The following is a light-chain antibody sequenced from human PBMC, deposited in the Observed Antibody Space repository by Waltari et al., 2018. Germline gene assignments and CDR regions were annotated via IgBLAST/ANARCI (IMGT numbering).Light chain of an antibody. CDR1: ELPRKY. CDR2: EDT. J-gene: IGLJ1*01. V-gene: IGLV3-10*01. Sequence: SYELTQPPSVSVSPGQTARITCSGHELPRKYAYWFQQKSGQAPRLVIYEDTKRTSGIPERFSGSSSGTVATLTITGAQVDDEADCYCYSSDSTGLRVFGGGTTVVVL. CDR3: YSSDSTGLRV.